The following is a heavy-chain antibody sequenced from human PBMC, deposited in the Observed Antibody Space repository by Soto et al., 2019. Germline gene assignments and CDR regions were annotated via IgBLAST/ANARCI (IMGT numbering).Heavy chain of an antibody. CDR3: AKVVVAATRHTDFDS. J-gene: IGHJ4*01. CDR1: GGSINSNNYY. Sequence: SETLSLTCTVSGGSINSNNYYWAWIRQPPGKGLAWIASIYYDGSTYYNPSLKSRVSISVDTSKNHFSLKLSSATAADTAVYYCAKVVVAATRHTDFDSWGHGTLVTVSS. CDR2: IYYDGST. D-gene: IGHD2-15*01. V-gene: IGHV4-39*02.